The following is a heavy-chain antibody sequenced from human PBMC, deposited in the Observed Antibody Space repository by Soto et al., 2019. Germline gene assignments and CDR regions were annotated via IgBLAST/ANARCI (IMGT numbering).Heavy chain of an antibody. J-gene: IGHJ6*02. D-gene: IGHD2-21*02. CDR3: AGDSWTVSAYNYYGMDV. V-gene: IGHV4-30-4*08. Sequence: PSETLSLTCTVSGGSISSGGYYWSWIRQHPGKGLEWIGYIYYSGSTYYNPSLKSRVTISADTSKNQFSLHLNSVTVADTAVYYCAGDSWTVSAYNYYGMDVWGQGTTVTVSS. CDR1: GGSISSGGYY. CDR2: IYYSGST.